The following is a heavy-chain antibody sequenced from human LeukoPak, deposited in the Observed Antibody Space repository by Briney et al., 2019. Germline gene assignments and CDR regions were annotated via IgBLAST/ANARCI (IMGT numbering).Heavy chain of an antibody. D-gene: IGHD1-14*01. CDR3: VRTRNGHNWFDP. J-gene: IGHJ5*02. CDR2: IYPGDYDT. V-gene: IGHV5-51*01. CDR1: GYLFTSYW. Sequence: GESLNISCKGSGYLFTSYWIGLVRPMPGKGLEWMGIIYPGDYDTRYSPSCQGQVTISADKSISTAYLQWSSLKASDTAMYYCVRTRNGHNWFDPWGQGTLVTVSS.